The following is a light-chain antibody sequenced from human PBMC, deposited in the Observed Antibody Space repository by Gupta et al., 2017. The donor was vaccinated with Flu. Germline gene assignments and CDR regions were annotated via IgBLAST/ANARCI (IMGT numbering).Light chain of an antibody. CDR2: DAS. CDR3: SSVTSSSTYV. J-gene: IGLJ1*01. Sequence: HSAQPQPASVSVSAVQSITISRPGTRRHVGGYNYVSWYQQHPGKAHKLMIYDASNRPSGVSNRFSGSKCGNAASLTSSGLQAEDEADYYCSSVTSSSTYVFGTGTKVTVL. V-gene: IGLV2-14*01. CDR1: RRHVGGYNY.